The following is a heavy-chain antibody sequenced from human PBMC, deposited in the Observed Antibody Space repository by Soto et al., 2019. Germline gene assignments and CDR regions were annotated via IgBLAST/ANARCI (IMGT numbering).Heavy chain of an antibody. Sequence: SETLSLTCTVSGGSISSYYWSWIRQPPGKGLEWIGYIYYSGSTNYNPSLKSRVTISVDTSKNQFSLKLSSVTAADTAVYYCATDSYGRGWHFDYWGQGTLVTVSS. CDR2: IYYSGST. V-gene: IGHV4-59*01. CDR1: GGSISSYY. D-gene: IGHD5-18*01. J-gene: IGHJ4*02. CDR3: ATDSYGRGWHFDY.